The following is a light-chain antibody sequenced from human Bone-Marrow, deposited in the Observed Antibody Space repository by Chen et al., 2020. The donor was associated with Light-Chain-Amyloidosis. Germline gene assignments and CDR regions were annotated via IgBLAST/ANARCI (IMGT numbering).Light chain of an antibody. CDR1: SSNIGNNF. CDR2: DNS. Sequence: QSVFTQPPSVSAAPGQKVTISCSGTSSNIGNNFVSWYQQFPGTAPKLLIYDNSNRPSGTPCRFSGAECGTSATLGIAGLQTGDVAECDCGTWDSSLGAGVFGGGTKVTVL. V-gene: IGLV1-51*01. J-gene: IGLJ2*01. CDR3: GTWDSSLGAGV.